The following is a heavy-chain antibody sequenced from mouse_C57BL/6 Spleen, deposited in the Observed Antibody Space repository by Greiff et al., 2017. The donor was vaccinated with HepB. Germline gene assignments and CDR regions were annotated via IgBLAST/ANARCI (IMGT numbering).Heavy chain of an antibody. CDR3: APYYGYDEDYFDY. V-gene: IGHV1-64*01. CDR1: GYTFTSYW. J-gene: IGHJ2*01. Sequence: QVQLQQPGAELVKPGASVKLSCKASGYTFTSYWMHWVKQRPGQGLEWIGMIHPNSGSTNYNEKFKSKATLTVDKSSSTAYMQLSSLTSEDSAVYYCAPYYGYDEDYFDYWGQGTTLTVSS. D-gene: IGHD2-9*01. CDR2: IHPNSGST.